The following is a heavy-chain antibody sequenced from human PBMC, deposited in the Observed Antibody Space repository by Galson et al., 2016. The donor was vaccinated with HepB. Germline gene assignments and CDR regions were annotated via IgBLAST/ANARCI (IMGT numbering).Heavy chain of an antibody. D-gene: IGHD4-17*01. CDR2: ISSTTTYI. V-gene: IGHV3-21*01. J-gene: IGHJ6*04. Sequence: SLRLSCAASGLTFSTYSMNWVRQAPGKGLEWVSSISSTTTYIYYADSVKGRFTISRDNAKHSLFLQMNSLRAEDTAVYYCARAHTADYGDDLWFYKAMDVWGKGTTVTVSS. CDR3: ARAHTADYGDDLWFYKAMDV. CDR1: GLTFSTYS.